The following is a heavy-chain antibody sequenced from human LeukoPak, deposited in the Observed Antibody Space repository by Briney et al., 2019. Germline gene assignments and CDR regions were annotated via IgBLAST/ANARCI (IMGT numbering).Heavy chain of an antibody. J-gene: IGHJ3*02. V-gene: IGHV3-13*01. D-gene: IGHD6-13*01. CDR2: VGTGGDT. Sequence: GGSLRLSCSASGFSFRNYDMHWVRQPTGKGLEWVSAVGTGGDTYYAGSVKGRFTVVRENAKNTLYLQMNSLRAGDTAMYYCATRSAAAGIDAFDIWGQGTMVTVSS. CDR3: ATRSAAAGIDAFDI. CDR1: GFSFRNYD.